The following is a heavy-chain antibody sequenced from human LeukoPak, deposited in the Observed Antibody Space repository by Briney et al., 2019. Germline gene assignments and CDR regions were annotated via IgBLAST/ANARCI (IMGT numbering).Heavy chain of an antibody. J-gene: IGHJ4*02. CDR3: GTLLSNGPFDY. V-gene: IGHV1-2*04. CDR1: GYTFTGYY. CDR2: IYPNSGAT. Sequence: ASVKVSCKAPGYTFTGYYMHWVRQAPGQGLEWMGWIYPNSGATKYAQKFQGWVTMTRDTSISTAYMELSGLRSDDTAVYYCGTLLSNGPFDYWGQGSLVTVSS.